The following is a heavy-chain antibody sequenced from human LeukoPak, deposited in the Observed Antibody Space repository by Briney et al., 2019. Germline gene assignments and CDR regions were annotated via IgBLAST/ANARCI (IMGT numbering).Heavy chain of an antibody. CDR1: GSTFSDYY. J-gene: IGHJ4*02. CDR3: TRVGYDAWGDY. Sequence: PGGSLRLSCAASGSTFSDYYMSWIRQAPGKGLEWVSYISSGSTIYYADSVKGRFTISRDNAKNSLYLQMNSLRAEDTAVYYCTRVGYDAWGDYWGQGTLVTVSS. D-gene: IGHD5-12*01. CDR2: ISSGSTI. V-gene: IGHV3-11*01.